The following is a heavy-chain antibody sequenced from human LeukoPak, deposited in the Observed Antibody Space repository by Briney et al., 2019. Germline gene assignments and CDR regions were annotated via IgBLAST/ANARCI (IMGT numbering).Heavy chain of an antibody. J-gene: IGHJ5*02. CDR3: ARDDCSSISCYHNWFDP. CDR1: GVTFSSYW. CDR2: IKQDGSEK. Sequence: GGSLRLSCAASGVTFSSYWMSWVRQAQGKGLEWVANIKQDGSEKYYVDSVNGRFTISRDNAKNSLYLQMNSLRAEDTAVYYCARDDCSSISCYHNWFDPWGQGTLVTVSS. D-gene: IGHD2-2*01. V-gene: IGHV3-7*01.